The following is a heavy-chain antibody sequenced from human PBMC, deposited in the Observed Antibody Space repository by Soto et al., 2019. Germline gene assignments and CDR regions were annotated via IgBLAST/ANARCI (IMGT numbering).Heavy chain of an antibody. CDR2: IYYSGST. J-gene: IGHJ4*02. Sequence: PSETLSLTCTVSGGSISISSYYWGCIRQPPGKGLEWIGSIYYSGSTYYNPSLKSRVTISEDTSKNQFSLKLSSVTAADTAVYYCARHSITIFGVVTTFDYWGQGTLVTVSS. V-gene: IGHV4-39*01. CDR3: ARHSITIFGVVTTFDY. D-gene: IGHD3-3*01. CDR1: GGSISISSYY.